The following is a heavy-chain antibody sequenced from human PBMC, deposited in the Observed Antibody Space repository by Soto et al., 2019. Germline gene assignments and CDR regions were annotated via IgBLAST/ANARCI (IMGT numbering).Heavy chain of an antibody. D-gene: IGHD4-17*01. CDR1: GLSFGTSGVG. CDR3: ASMTTVATAAFDI. CDR2: IYWNDDK. J-gene: IGHJ3*02. V-gene: IGHV2-5*01. Sequence: QITLKESGPTQVKPTQTLTLTCTASGLSFGTSGVGVGWIRQPPGEALEWLALIYWNDDKRYSPPLKSSLTITKDTSKNQVVLTMTNVDPVDTATYYCASMTTVATAAFDIWGQGTMVTVSS.